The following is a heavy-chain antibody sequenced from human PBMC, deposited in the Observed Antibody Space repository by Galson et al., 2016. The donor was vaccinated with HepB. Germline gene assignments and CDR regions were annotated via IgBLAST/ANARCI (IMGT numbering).Heavy chain of an antibody. CDR3: ARDNSAMGSPYYYGMDV. Sequence: SVKVSCKVSGGSFSSHPLSWVRQAPGQGPEWMGGIIPIFGTTTYSQKFQGRLTITADESTRTAYMELSSLRSDDTAIFYCARDNSAMGSPYYYGMDVWGQGTTVTVSS. V-gene: IGHV1-69*13. CDR2: IIPIFGTT. CDR1: GGSFSSHP. D-gene: IGHD1-26*01. J-gene: IGHJ6*02.